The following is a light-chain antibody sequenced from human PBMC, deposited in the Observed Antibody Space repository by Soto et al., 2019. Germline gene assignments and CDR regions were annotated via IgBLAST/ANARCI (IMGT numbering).Light chain of an antibody. V-gene: IGKV1-39*01. CDR3: QQSSSTPQT. Sequence: PSFLSASVGDRVTIACRASQDVSRSVGWYQQKPGTAPKLLIQAASTLQSGVPSRFSGSGSGTDFTLAISSLQPEDFATYYCQQSSSTPQTFGGGTKVDIK. CDR1: QDVSRS. J-gene: IGKJ4*01. CDR2: AAS.